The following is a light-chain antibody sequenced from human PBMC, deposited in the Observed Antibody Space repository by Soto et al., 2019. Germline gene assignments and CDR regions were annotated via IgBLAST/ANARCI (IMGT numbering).Light chain of an antibody. CDR3: QQRYSTPPT. J-gene: IGKJ3*01. Sequence: DIQMTQSPSSLSASVGDRVTITCRAGQSIGNYLNWYQQKPGKAPKLLIYGASTLKSGVTSRFSGSGSGTDFSLTISSLQPEDFVTYYCQQRYSTPPTCGAGTKVDIK. CDR2: GAS. V-gene: IGKV1-39*01. CDR1: QSIGNY.